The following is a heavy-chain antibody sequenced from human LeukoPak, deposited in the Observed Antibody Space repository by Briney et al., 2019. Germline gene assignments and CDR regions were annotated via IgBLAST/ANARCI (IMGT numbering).Heavy chain of an antibody. CDR2: ILYSGST. CDR3: ARRAAGAGDFDY. Sequence: SETLSLTCTVSAGSISSSSYYWGWIRQPPGKGLEWIGSILYSGSTYYNPFLKSRVAISVDTSKNQFSLNLSSVTAADTAVYNCARRAAGAGDFDYWGQGTLVTVSS. V-gene: IGHV4-39*01. D-gene: IGHD6-13*01. J-gene: IGHJ4*02. CDR1: AGSISSSSYY.